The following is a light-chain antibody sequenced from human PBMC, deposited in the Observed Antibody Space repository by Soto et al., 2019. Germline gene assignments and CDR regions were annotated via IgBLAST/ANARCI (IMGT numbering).Light chain of an antibody. V-gene: IGLV2-14*01. CDR3: SSYTGRTTYV. J-gene: IGLJ1*01. Sequence: QSALTQPASVSGSPGQSITSSCTGTSSGVGGYNYVSWYQKHPGKAPKVMIYEVTNRPSGVSNRFSGSKSGNTASLTISGLQVEDEADYYCSSYTGRTTYVFGTGTKVTVL. CDR1: SSGVGGYNY. CDR2: EVT.